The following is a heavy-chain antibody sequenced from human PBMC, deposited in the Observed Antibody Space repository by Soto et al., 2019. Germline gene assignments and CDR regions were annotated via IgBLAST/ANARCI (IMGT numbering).Heavy chain of an antibody. Sequence: ASETLSLTCTVSDDSFNNYYWSWIRQPPGKGLEWIGYIYYSGNTHYNPSLKSRVSISVDTSKNQVSLKLSSVTAADTAVYYCARGPSAVVRVFDPWGQGTPVTVSS. V-gene: IGHV4-59*01. J-gene: IGHJ5*02. D-gene: IGHD2-15*01. CDR1: DDSFNNYY. CDR2: IYYSGNT. CDR3: ARGPSAVVRVFDP.